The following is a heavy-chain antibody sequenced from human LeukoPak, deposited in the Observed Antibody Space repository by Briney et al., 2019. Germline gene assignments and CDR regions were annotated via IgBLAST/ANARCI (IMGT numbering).Heavy chain of an antibody. CDR1: GFTFSSYG. J-gene: IGHJ4*02. Sequence: GGSLRLSCAASGFTFSSYGMHWVRQAPGKGLEWVAFIRYDGSNKYYADSVKGRFTFSRDNSKNTLYLQMNSLRAEDTAVYYCAKDYYDFWSGYYPDYWGQGTLVTVSS. CDR2: IRYDGSNK. D-gene: IGHD3-3*01. V-gene: IGHV3-30*02. CDR3: AKDYYDFWSGYYPDY.